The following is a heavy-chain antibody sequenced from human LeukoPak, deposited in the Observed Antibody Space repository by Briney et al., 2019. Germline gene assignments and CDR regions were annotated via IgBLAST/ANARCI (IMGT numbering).Heavy chain of an antibody. CDR3: ARDRYGDGFAHFDY. J-gene: IGHJ4*02. CDR2: ITPSGGT. Sequence: ASVKVSCTASGYTFTSYAMHWVRQAPGQGLEWMGWITPSGGTNYPQKFQSRVAITTDTSITTAYMDLSRLTSDDTAVYYCARDRYGDGFAHFDYWGQGALVTVSS. D-gene: IGHD5-24*01. CDR1: GYTFTSYA. V-gene: IGHV1-2*02.